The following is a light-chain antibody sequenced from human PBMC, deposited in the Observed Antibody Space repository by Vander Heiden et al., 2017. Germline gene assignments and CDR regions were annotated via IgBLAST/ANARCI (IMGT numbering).Light chain of an antibody. J-gene: IGLJ2*01. Sequence: HSALTQPASVSGSPGQSITISCTGTSSDVGSYNLVSWYQQYPGKAPQLMIYEVSKRPSGVSNRFSGSKSGNTASLTISGLQPEDEADYYCCSYAGTRRVFGGGTKLAVL. V-gene: IGLV2-23*02. CDR3: CSYAGTRRV. CDR1: SSDVGSYNL. CDR2: EVS.